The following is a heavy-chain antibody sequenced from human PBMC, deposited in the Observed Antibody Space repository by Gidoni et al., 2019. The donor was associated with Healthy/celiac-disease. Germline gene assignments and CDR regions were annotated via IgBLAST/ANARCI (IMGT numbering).Heavy chain of an antibody. V-gene: IGHV3-21*01. J-gene: IGHJ4*02. D-gene: IGHD2-8*01. CDR3: ARLVYASGPYYFDY. CDR2: ISSSSSYI. Sequence: EVQLVESGGGLVKPGGSLRLSCAASGFTFSSYSMNWVRQAPGKGLEWVSSISSSSSYIYYADSVKGRFNISRDNAKNSLYLQMNSLRAEDTAVYYCARLVYASGPYYFDYWGQGTLVTVSS. CDR1: GFTFSSYS.